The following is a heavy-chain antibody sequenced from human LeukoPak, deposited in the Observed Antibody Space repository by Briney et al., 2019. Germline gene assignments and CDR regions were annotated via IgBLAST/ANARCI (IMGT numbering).Heavy chain of an antibody. CDR3: ARDGEYGTGSYYRGCFDY. J-gene: IGHJ4*02. Sequence: GASVKLSCKASGYSFTAFYIHWVRQAPGQGLEWMGWIHPRSGETNYAYKFRGRVTMTRDTSISTTYMDLGSLGSDDTAVYYCARDGEYGTGSYYRGCFDYRGQGTAVTVSS. D-gene: IGHD3-10*01. CDR1: GYSFTAFY. V-gene: IGHV1-2*02. CDR2: IHPRSGET.